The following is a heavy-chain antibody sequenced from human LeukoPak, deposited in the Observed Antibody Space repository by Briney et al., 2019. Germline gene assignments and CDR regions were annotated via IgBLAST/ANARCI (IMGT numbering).Heavy chain of an antibody. V-gene: IGHV4-34*01. CDR1: GGSFSGYY. J-gene: IGHJ6*02. CDR2: INHSGST. CDR3: ARRSYSPRLPTGMDV. Sequence: PSETLSLTCAVYGGSFSGYYWSWIRQPPGKGLEWIGEINHSGSTNYNPSLKSRVTISVGTSKNQFSLKLSSVTAADTAVYYCARRSYSPRLPTGMDVWGQGTTVTVSS. D-gene: IGHD1-26*01.